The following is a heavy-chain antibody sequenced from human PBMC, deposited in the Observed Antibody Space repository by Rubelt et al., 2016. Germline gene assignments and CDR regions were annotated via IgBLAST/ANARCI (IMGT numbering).Heavy chain of an antibody. CDR2: ISSSSSYI. J-gene: IGHJ4*02. CDR1: GFTFSSYA. V-gene: IGHV3-21*04. Sequence: EVQLVESGGGLVQPGGSLRLSCAASGFTFSSYAMHWVRQAPGKGLEWVSSISSSSSYIYYADSVKGRFTISRDNAKNSLYLQMNSPKADDTAVYYCAKETVKGWLRGFDWWGQGTLVTVSS. D-gene: IGHD5-24*01. CDR3: AKETVKGWLRGFDW.